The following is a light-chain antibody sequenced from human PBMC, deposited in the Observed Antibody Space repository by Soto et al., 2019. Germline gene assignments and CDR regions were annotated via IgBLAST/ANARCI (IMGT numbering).Light chain of an antibody. CDR1: LGIRND. J-gene: IGKJ4*01. CDR3: LQDYNYPLT. CDR2: AAS. Sequence: AIQLTQSPSALSASVGDRVTITCRASLGIRNDLGWYQQKPGEAPRLLGYAASTLQSGVPSRFSGSGSGTEFTLTISSLQLEDFGTYYCLQDYNYPLTFGGGTRLEI. V-gene: IGKV1-6*02.